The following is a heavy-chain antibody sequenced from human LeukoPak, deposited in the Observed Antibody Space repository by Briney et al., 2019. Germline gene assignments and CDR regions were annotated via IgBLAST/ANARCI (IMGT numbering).Heavy chain of an antibody. Sequence: GGSLRLSCAASGFTFSNYGMHWVRQAPGKGLEWVAVISYDGSNKYYADSVKGRFTISRDNSKNTLYLQMNSLRAEDTAVYYCAREDSDYDILTGYLSHFDYWGQGTLVTVSS. CDR1: GFTFSNYG. CDR2: ISYDGSNK. J-gene: IGHJ4*02. CDR3: AREDSDYDILTGYLSHFDY. V-gene: IGHV3-30*19. D-gene: IGHD3-9*01.